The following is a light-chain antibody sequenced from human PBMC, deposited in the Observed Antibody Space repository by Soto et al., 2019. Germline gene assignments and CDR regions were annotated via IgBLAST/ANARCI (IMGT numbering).Light chain of an antibody. J-gene: IGKJ4*01. CDR3: QQYNTYPS. Sequence: DIQMTRSPSTLSASVGDRVTITCRASQSISSWFAWYQQKPGKAPKLLIYKASSLESGVPSRFSGSGSGTEFTLTISSLQPDDFATYYCQQYNTYPSFGGGTKVEIK. V-gene: IGKV1-5*03. CDR2: KAS. CDR1: QSISSW.